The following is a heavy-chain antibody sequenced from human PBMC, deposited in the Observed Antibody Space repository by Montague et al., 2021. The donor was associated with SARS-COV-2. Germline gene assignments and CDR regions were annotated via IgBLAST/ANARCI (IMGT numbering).Heavy chain of an antibody. CDR3: SREAVGVKTLGLWFDP. V-gene: IGHV5-51*01. CDR1: GYSFSDYW. Sequence: QSGAKVKKPGESLTISCKGSGYSFSDYWVGWVRQMPGKGLEWMGMINPSNSDTRYSPSFQGQVTISADKSINTAYLQWRSLRASDTAIYYCSREAVGVKTLGLWFDPWGQGTLVTVSS. D-gene: IGHD2-15*01. CDR2: INPSNSDT. J-gene: IGHJ5*02.